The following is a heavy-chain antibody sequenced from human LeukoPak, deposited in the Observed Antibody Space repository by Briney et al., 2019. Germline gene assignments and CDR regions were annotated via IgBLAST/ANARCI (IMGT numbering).Heavy chain of an antibody. CDR3: ARDFGDGGSGFPIDY. CDR1: GFTFDDYG. V-gene: IGHV3-20*04. D-gene: IGHD3-3*01. Sequence: GGSLRLSCAASGFTFDDYGMSWVRQAPGKGLEWVSGINWNGGSTGYADSVKGRFTISRDNAKNSLYLQMNSLGAEDTALYYCARDFGDGGSGFPIDYWGQGTLVTVSS. J-gene: IGHJ4*02. CDR2: INWNGGST.